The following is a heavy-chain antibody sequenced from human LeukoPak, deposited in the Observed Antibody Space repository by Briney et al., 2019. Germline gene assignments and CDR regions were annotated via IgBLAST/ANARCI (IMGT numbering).Heavy chain of an antibody. CDR2: INPNGGGT. V-gene: IGHV1-2*06. CDR3: ARAHMTTVTLGDY. Sequence: ASVKVSCKASGYTFTGYYMHWVRQAPGQGLEWMGRINPNGGGTNYAQKFQGRVTLTRDTPISTVYMEVSGLTSDDTAVYYCARAHMTTVTLGDYWGQGTLVTVSS. J-gene: IGHJ4*02. D-gene: IGHD4-17*01. CDR1: GYTFTGYY.